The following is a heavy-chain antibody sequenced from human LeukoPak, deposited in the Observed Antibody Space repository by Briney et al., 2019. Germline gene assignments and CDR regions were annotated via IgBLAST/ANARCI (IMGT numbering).Heavy chain of an antibody. CDR3: ARQTYYYDSSGYPGHYYGMDV. CDR1: GSSFTSYW. Sequence: GESLKISCKGSGSSFTSYWIGWVRQMPGKGLEWMGIIYPGDSDTRYSPSFQGQVTISADKSISTAYLQWSSLKASDTAMYYCARQTYYYDSSGYPGHYYGMDVWGQGTTVTVSS. CDR2: IYPGDSDT. V-gene: IGHV5-51*01. J-gene: IGHJ6*02. D-gene: IGHD3-22*01.